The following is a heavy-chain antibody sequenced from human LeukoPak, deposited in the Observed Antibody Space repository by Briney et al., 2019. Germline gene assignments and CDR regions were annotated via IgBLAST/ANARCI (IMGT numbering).Heavy chain of an antibody. CDR2: ISGSGGST. CDR1: GFTFSSYA. J-gene: IGHJ4*02. Sequence: GGSLRLSCVASGFTFSSYAMSWVRQAPGKGLEWVSAISGSGGSTYYADSVKGRFTISRDNSKNTLYLQMNSLRAEDTAVYYCAKAHYLQPTSFGELSGGWGQGTLVTVSS. D-gene: IGHD3-10*01. CDR3: AKAHYLQPTSFGELSGG. V-gene: IGHV3-23*01.